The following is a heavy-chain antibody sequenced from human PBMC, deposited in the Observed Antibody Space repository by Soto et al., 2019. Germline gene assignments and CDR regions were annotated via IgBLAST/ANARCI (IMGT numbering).Heavy chain of an antibody. CDR2: IGTAGDT. D-gene: IGHD4-17*01. J-gene: IGHJ3*02. Sequence: GGSLRLSCAASGFTFSSYDMHWVRQATGKGLEWVSAIGTAGDTYYPGSVKGRFTISRENAKNSLYLQMNSLRAGDTAVYYCARAAHDYGTYSAFDIWGQGTMVTVSS. CDR3: ARAAHDYGTYSAFDI. V-gene: IGHV3-13*01. CDR1: GFTFSSYD.